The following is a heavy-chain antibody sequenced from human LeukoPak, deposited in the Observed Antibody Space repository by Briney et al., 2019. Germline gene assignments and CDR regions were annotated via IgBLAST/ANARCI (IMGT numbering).Heavy chain of an antibody. V-gene: IGHV1-2*02. CDR3: AKDMDVGGYGSGSYFDY. CDR1: GYTFTDYY. D-gene: IGHD3-10*01. Sequence: ASVKVSCKASGYTFTDYYIHWVRQAPGQGLEWMGWINPNSGGTNYAQKFQGSVTMTRDTSISTAFMELSRLRSDDTTVYYCAKDMDVGGYGSGSYFDYWGQGTLVTVSS. J-gene: IGHJ4*02. CDR2: INPNSGGT.